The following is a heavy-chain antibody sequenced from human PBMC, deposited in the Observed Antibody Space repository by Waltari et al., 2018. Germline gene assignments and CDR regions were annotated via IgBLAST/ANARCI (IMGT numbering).Heavy chain of an antibody. Sequence: EVQLVESGGGLIQPGGSLRLSCAASGFTVSSNYMSWVPQAPGKGLEWVSVIYSGGSTYYADSVKGRFTISRDNSKNTLYLQMNSLRAEDTAVYYCALYYYDSSGYYFHWGQGTLVTVSS. J-gene: IGHJ4*02. CDR1: GFTVSSNY. V-gene: IGHV3-53*01. D-gene: IGHD3-22*01. CDR2: IYSGGST. CDR3: ALYYYDSSGYYFH.